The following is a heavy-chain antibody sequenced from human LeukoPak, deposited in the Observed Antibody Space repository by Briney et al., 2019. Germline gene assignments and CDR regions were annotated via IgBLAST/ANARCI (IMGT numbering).Heavy chain of an antibody. V-gene: IGHV7-4-1*02. CDR2: INTNTGNP. J-gene: IGHJ5*02. CDR3: ARVPFVVMGDTGNWFDP. CDR1: GYTFTNYA. Sequence: ASVKVSCKASGYTFTNYAMNWVRQAAGQGLEWMGWINTNTGNPTYAQGFTGRFVFSLDKLVSTAYLQISRLKPEDTAVYYCARVPFVVMGDTGNWFDPWGQGTPVTVSS. D-gene: IGHD2-8*01.